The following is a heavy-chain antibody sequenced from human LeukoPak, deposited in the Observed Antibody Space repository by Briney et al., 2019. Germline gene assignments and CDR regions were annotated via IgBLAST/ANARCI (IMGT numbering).Heavy chain of an antibody. Sequence: SETLSLTCTVSGGSISSGGYYWSWIRQHPGKGLEWIGYIYYSGSTYYNPPLKSRVTISVDTSKNQFSLKLSSVTAADTAVYYCARGSSPANWFDPWGQGTLVTVSS. CDR2: IYYSGST. J-gene: IGHJ5*02. CDR1: GGSISSGGYY. D-gene: IGHD6-6*01. CDR3: ARGSSPANWFDP. V-gene: IGHV4-31*03.